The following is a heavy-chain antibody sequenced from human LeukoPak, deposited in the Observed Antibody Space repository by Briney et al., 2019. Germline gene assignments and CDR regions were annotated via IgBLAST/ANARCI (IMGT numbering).Heavy chain of an antibody. CDR3: ARGGLDPAFDI. CDR2: INHSGST. D-gene: IGHD3/OR15-3a*01. CDR1: GGSFSGYY. V-gene: IGHV4-34*01. J-gene: IGHJ3*02. Sequence: SETLSLTCAVYGGSFSGYYWSWIRQPPGKGLEWIGEINHSGSTNYNPSLKSRVTISVDTSKNQFSLKLSSVTAADTAVYYCARGGLDPAFDIWGQGTMVTVSS.